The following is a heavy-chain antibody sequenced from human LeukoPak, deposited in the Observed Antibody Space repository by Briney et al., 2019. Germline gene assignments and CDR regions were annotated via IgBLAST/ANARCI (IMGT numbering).Heavy chain of an antibody. CDR3: IVSGDSNH. CDR2: IHTSGDT. V-gene: IGHV3-53*01. Sequence: GGSLRLSCAASGLTGSHNYVSWVRQAAEKGLEWVSAIHTSGDTCYADSVKGRFTISRDTSKNTLYLQINSLRVEDTAVYYCIVSGDSNHWGQGTLVTVSS. J-gene: IGHJ5*02. D-gene: IGHD4-17*01. CDR1: GLTGSHNY.